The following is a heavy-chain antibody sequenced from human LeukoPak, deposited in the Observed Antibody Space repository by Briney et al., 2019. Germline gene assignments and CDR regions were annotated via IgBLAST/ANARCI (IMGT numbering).Heavy chain of an antibody. Sequence: SETLSLTCTVSGGSISSYYWSWIRQPPGKGLEWIGYIYYSGSTNYNPSLKSRVTISVDTSKNQFSLKLSSVTAADTAVYYCARVGYGSSSLFDYWGQGTLVTVSS. CDR3: ARVGYGSSSLFDY. CDR1: GGSISSYY. V-gene: IGHV4-59*01. CDR2: IYYSGST. J-gene: IGHJ4*02. D-gene: IGHD6-13*01.